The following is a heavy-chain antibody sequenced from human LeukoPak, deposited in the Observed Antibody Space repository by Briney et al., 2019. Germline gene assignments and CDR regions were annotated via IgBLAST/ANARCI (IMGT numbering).Heavy chain of an antibody. V-gene: IGHV1-69*13. CDR1: GGTFSSYA. Sequence: ASVKVSCKASGGTFSSYAIRWVRQAPGQALEWMGGVIPMFATANYAPKFQDRVTITADESTSTAYMELRSLRSEDTAVYHCARGLHGDYGYFDYWGQGTLVTVSS. D-gene: IGHD4-17*01. CDR2: VIPMFATA. J-gene: IGHJ4*02. CDR3: ARGLHGDYGYFDY.